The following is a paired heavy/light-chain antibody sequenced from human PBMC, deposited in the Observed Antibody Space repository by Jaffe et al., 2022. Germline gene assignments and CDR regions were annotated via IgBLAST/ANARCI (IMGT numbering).Light chain of an antibody. Sequence: DIVMTQTPLSLSVTPGQPASISCKSSQSLLHSDGKTYLYWYLQKSGQSPQVLIYEVSSRFSGVPDRFSGSGSGTDFTLKISRVEAEDVGVYYCMEGIHLFTFGPGTTVDLK. CDR1: QSLLHSDGKTY. J-gene: IGKJ3*01. CDR2: EVS. V-gene: IGKV2-29*02. CDR3: MEGIHLFT.
Heavy chain of an antibody. CDR3: TTLWR. V-gene: IGHV3-49*03. CDR2: IRSKVYGGTT. Sequence: EVQLVESGGGLVQPGRSLRLSCTASGFTFADFTMTWFRQAPGKGLECVGIIRSKVYGGTTDYAASVKGRFTASRDDSKRIAYLQMNSLKIEDTGLYYCTTLWRWGQGTMVIVSS. D-gene: IGHD3-16*01. J-gene: IGHJ3*01. CDR1: GFTFADFT.